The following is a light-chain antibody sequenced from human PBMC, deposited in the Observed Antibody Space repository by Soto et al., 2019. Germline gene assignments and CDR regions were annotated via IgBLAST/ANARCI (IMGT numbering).Light chain of an antibody. Sequence: DIQMTQSPPSLSAAIGDRVTITCRASQRIGTYLNWYHQKPGKAPEVLIFAASSLQSGVPARFSGSGSGTDFTLTISSLQPEDAATYYCQQGYNAPPFTFGQGTKVDIK. CDR2: AAS. CDR1: QRIGTY. J-gene: IGKJ2*01. CDR3: QQGYNAPPFT. V-gene: IGKV1-39*01.